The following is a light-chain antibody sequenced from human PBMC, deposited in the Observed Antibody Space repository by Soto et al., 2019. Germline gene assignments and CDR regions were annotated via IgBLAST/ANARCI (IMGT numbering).Light chain of an antibody. CDR3: SSYAGTHIV. Sequence: QSALTQPPSASGSPGQSVTISCTGTSSDVGGYNYVSWYQQHPGKAPKLMIYDVSSRPSGVPDRFSGSKSGNTASLTVSGLQAADEADYYCSSYAGTHIVFGTGTKLTVL. J-gene: IGLJ1*01. CDR1: SSDVGGYNY. V-gene: IGLV2-8*01. CDR2: DVS.